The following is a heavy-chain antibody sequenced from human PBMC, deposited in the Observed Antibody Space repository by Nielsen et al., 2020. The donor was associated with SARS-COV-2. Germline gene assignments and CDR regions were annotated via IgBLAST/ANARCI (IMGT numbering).Heavy chain of an antibody. CDR2: IKQDGTEK. Sequence: GESLKISCAASGFTFSSYWMTWARQTPGKGLEWVANIKQDGTEKNYVDSVKGRFTISRDNAKNSLYLQMSSLRVEDTAVFYCAREAGRCSGGDCYFWFDPWGQGTLVTVSS. D-gene: IGHD2-15*01. CDR1: GFTFSSYW. V-gene: IGHV3-7*03. J-gene: IGHJ5*02. CDR3: AREAGRCSGGDCYFWFDP.